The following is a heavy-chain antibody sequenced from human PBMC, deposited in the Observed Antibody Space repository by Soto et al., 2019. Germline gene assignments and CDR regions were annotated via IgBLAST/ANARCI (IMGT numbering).Heavy chain of an antibody. J-gene: IGHJ3*02. V-gene: IGHV1-24*01. CDR1: GYTLTELS. D-gene: IGHD5-12*01. Sequence: ASVKVSCKVSGYTLTELSMHWVRQAPGKGLEWMGGFDPEDGETIYAQKFQGRVTMTEDTSTDTAYMELSSLRSEDTAVYYCATLPVGGYDSDKTSYAFDIWGQGTMVTVSS. CDR3: ATLPVGGYDSDKTSYAFDI. CDR2: FDPEDGET.